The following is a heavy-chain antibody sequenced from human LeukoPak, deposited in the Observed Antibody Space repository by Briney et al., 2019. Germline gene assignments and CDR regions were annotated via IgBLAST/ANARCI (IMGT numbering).Heavy chain of an antibody. CDR3: AKDSTYYYGSGSPAPDFDY. CDR1: GFTFSSYA. V-gene: IGHV3-23*01. D-gene: IGHD3-10*01. J-gene: IGHJ4*02. CDR2: ISGSGGST. Sequence: GGSLRLSCAASGFTFSSYAMHWVRQAPGKGLEWVSVISGSGGSTYYADSVKGRFTISRDNSKNTLYLQMNSLRAEDTAVYYCAKDSTYYYGSGSPAPDFDYWGQGTLVTVSS.